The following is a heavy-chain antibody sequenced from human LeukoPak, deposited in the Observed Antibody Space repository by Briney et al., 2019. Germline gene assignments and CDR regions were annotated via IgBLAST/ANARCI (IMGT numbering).Heavy chain of an antibody. J-gene: IGHJ3*02. Sequence: ASVKVSCKASGYTFTSYGISWVRQAPGQGLEWMGWISAYNGNTNYAQKLQGRVTMTTDTSTSTAYMELRSLRPDDTAVYYCAKELNPNYDYVWGSYRADAFDIWGQGTMVTVSS. D-gene: IGHD3-16*02. CDR2: ISAYNGNT. CDR1: GYTFTSYG. CDR3: AKELNPNYDYVWGSYRADAFDI. V-gene: IGHV1-18*01.